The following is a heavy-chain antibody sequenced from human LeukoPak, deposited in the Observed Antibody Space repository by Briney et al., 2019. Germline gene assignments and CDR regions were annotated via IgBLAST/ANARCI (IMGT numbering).Heavy chain of an antibody. V-gene: IGHV3-23*01. Sequence: GGSLRLSCAASGFTFSTYAMSWVRQAPGKGLEWVSAISGTGASTYYADSVKGRFTISRDNYKNTLFLQMNSLRADDTAVYYCAKYLLCGGDCYSKYFEHWGQGTLVTVSS. CDR3: AKYLLCGGDCYSKYFEH. CDR1: GFTFSTYA. D-gene: IGHD2-21*02. J-gene: IGHJ1*01. CDR2: ISGTGAST.